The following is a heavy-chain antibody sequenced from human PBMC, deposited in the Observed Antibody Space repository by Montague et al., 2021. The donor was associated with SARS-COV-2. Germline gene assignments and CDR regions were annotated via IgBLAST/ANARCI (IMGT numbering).Heavy chain of an antibody. D-gene: IGHD3-10*01. CDR3: ARGARQGYGCRQGSFDY. V-gene: IGHV4-59*12. Sequence: SETLSLTCTVSGGSFTGYYWNWIRQPPGKGLEWIGDIYYSGSTNYNPSLKSRVTMSVDTSKNQFSLKLSSVTAADTAVYYCARGARQGYGCRQGSFDYWGQGTLVTVSS. J-gene: IGHJ4*02. CDR2: IYYSGST. CDR1: GGSFTGYY.